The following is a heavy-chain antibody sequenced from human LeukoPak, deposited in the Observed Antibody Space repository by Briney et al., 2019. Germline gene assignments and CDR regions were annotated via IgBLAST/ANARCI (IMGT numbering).Heavy chain of an antibody. Sequence: GGSLRLSCAASGFSVTSNFMTWVRQAPGKGLEWVAVISYDGSKTYYADSVKDRFTISRDNSKSTLYLQMNSLRAEDTALYYCAGYSSSWSSFDYWGQGTLVTVSS. V-gene: IGHV3-30-3*01. CDR1: GFSVTSNF. D-gene: IGHD6-13*01. CDR2: ISYDGSKT. CDR3: AGYSSSWSSFDY. J-gene: IGHJ4*02.